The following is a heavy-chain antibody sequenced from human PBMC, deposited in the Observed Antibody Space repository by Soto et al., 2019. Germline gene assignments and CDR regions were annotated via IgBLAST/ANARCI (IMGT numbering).Heavy chain of an antibody. J-gene: IGHJ4*02. V-gene: IGHV3-48*02. D-gene: IGHD3-10*01. CDR2: ITSTSNTI. CDR1: GFTFSSYT. CDR3: ATAFSSGG. Sequence: EVQLVESVGGLVQPGGSLRLSCAASGFTFSSYTMNWVRQAPGKGLEWVSYITSTSNTIYYADSVKGRFTISRDNARNSLYLQMNSLRDEDTAMYFCATAFSSGGWGQGALVTVSS.